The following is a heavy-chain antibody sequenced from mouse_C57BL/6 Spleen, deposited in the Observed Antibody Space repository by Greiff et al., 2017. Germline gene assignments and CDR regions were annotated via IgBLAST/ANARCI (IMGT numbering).Heavy chain of an antibody. J-gene: IGHJ1*03. CDR2: IDPENGDT. V-gene: IGHV14-4*01. CDR1: GFNIKDDY. CDR3: TTTVVASHWYFDV. D-gene: IGHD1-1*01. Sequence: EVKLMESGAELVRPGASVKLSCTASGFNIKDDYMHWVKQRPEQGLEWIGWIDPENGDTEYASKFQGKATITADTSSNTAYLQISSLTSEDTAVYYCTTTVVASHWYFDVWGTRTTVTVSS.